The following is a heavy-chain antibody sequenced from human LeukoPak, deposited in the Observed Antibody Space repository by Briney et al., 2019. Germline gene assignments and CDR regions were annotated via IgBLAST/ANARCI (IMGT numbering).Heavy chain of an antibody. CDR2: IYTSGST. V-gene: IGHV4-61*02. CDR3: TQGGELMNY. CDR1: GGSVSSGNYY. Sequence: SETLSLTCTVSGGSVSSGNYYWTWIRQPAGKGLEWIGRIYTSGSTNYNPSLQSRVTISIDASKNQFSLRLRSVTAADTAVYYCTQGGELMNYWGQGTLVTVSS. J-gene: IGHJ4*02. D-gene: IGHD1-26*01.